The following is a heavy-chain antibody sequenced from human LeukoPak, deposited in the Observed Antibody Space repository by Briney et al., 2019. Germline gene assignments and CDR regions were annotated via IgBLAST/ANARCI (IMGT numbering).Heavy chain of an antibody. D-gene: IGHD2-15*01. J-gene: IGHJ4*02. V-gene: IGHV3-48*03. CDR3: ARDGCSDGSCEG. Sequence: GGSLRLSCAASGFTFSSYEMNWVRQAPGKGLEWLSYIRSSGNTIYYADSVKGRFTISRDNAKNSLYLQMDSLRAEDTAVYYCARDGCSDGSCEGWGQGTLVTVSS. CDR2: IRSSGNTI. CDR1: GFTFSSYE.